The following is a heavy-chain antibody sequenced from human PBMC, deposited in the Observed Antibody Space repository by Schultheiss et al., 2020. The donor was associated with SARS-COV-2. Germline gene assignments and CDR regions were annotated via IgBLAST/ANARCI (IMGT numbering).Heavy chain of an antibody. CDR3: TSDYVAS. J-gene: IGHJ5*02. V-gene: IGHV3-30*03. Sequence: GGSLRLSCAASGFTFSSYGMHWVRQAPGKGLEWVAVISYDGSNKYYADSVRGRFAISRDNAKNSLDLQMNSLRGEDTAVYYCTSDYVASWGQGTLVTVSS. CDR1: GFTFSSYG. CDR2: ISYDGSNK. D-gene: IGHD2-21*01.